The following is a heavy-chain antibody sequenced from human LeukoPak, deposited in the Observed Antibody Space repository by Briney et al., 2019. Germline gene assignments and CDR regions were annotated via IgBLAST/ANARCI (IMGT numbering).Heavy chain of an antibody. Sequence: GGSLRLSCAASGFTFRNYAMSWVRQAPGKGLEWVSAISGSGGSTYYAHSVKGRFTISRDNSKNTLYLQMNSLRAEDTAVYYCVKDEGYSLKNWDYWGQGTLVTVSS. CDR3: VKDEGYSLKNWDY. D-gene: IGHD5-18*01. CDR1: GFTFRNYA. V-gene: IGHV3-23*01. J-gene: IGHJ4*02. CDR2: ISGSGGST.